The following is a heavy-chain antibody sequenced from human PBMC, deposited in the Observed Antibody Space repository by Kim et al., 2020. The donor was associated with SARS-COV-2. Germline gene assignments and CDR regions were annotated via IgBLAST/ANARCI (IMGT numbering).Heavy chain of an antibody. J-gene: IGHJ4*02. V-gene: IGHV3-23*01. Sequence: SVKGRCTISRDNSKNTLYLQMNSLRAEDTAVYYCAKPEGHSSGWYYVDYWGQGTLVTVSS. CDR3: AKPEGHSSGWYYVDY. D-gene: IGHD6-19*01.